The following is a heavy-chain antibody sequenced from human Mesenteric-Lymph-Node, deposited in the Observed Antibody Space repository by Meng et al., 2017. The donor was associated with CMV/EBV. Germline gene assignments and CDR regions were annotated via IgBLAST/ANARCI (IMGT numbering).Heavy chain of an antibody. CDR2: IYSGGST. J-gene: IGHJ4*02. Sequence: LSLTCAASGFTVTSNYLNWVRQAPGKGLEWVALIYSGGSTYYADSVKGRFTISRDNAKNTLYLQMNSLRAEDSAVYYCARGGCSSTSCLDYWGQGTLVTVSS. CDR3: ARGGCSSTSCLDY. CDR1: GFTVTSNY. D-gene: IGHD2-2*01. V-gene: IGHV3-66*01.